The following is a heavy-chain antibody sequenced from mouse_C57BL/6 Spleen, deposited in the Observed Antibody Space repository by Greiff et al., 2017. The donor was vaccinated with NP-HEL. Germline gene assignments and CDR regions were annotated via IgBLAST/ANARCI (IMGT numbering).Heavy chain of an antibody. J-gene: IGHJ1*03. D-gene: IGHD1-1*01. CDR3: ARNSGTTVVSNWYFDV. V-gene: IGHV2-9-1*01. Sequence: VQLQQSGPGLVAPSQSLSITCTASGFSLTSYAISWVRQPPGKGLEWLGVIWTGGGTNYNSAPKSRLSISKDNSKSQVFLKMNSLQTDDTARYYCARNSGTTVVSNWYFDVWGTGTTVTVSS. CDR1: GFSLTSYA. CDR2: IWTGGGT.